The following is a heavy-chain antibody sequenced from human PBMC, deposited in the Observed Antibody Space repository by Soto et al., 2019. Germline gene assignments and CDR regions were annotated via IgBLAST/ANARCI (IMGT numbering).Heavy chain of an antibody. CDR1: GFTFSSYA. V-gene: IGHV3-23*01. Sequence: GGSLRLSCAASGFTFSSYAMSWVRQAPGKGLEWVSAISGSGGSTYYADSVKGRFTISRDNSKNTLYLQMNSLRAEDTAVYYCEKSPSEYSSSYFDYWGQGTLVTVSS. CDR2: ISGSGGST. CDR3: EKSPSEYSSSYFDY. J-gene: IGHJ4*02. D-gene: IGHD6-6*01.